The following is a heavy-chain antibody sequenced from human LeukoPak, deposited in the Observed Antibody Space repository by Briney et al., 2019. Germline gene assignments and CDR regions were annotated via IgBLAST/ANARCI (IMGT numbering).Heavy chain of an antibody. Sequence: GASVKVSCKASGYTFTGYYMHWVRQAPGQGPEWMGWINPNSGGTNYAQKFQGRVTMTRDTSISTAYMELSRLRSDDTAVYYCARGPPGYSGYVIDYWGQGTLVTVSS. V-gene: IGHV1-2*02. CDR3: ARGPPGYSGYVIDY. D-gene: IGHD5-12*01. J-gene: IGHJ4*02. CDR1: GYTFTGYY. CDR2: INPNSGGT.